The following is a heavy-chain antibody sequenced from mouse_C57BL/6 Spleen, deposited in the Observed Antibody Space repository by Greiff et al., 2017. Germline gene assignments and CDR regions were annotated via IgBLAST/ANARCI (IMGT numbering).Heavy chain of an antibody. Sequence: QVHVKQSGAELVKPGASVKLSCKASGYTFTEYTIHWVKQRSGQGLEWIGWFYPGSGSIKYNEKFKDKATLTADKSSSTVYMELSRLTSEDSAVYFCARHEDEVEGLAYWGQGTLVTVSA. CDR2: FYPGSGSI. CDR1: GYTFTEYT. CDR3: ARHEDEVEGLAY. D-gene: IGHD1-1*01. V-gene: IGHV1-62-2*01. J-gene: IGHJ3*01.